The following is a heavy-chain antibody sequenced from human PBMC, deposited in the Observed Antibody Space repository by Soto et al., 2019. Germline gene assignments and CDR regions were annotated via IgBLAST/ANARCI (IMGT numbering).Heavy chain of an antibody. CDR3: ARARTNYYNTSDYDF. J-gene: IGHJ4*02. CDR2: INPNSGDT. CDR1: GGTFIGYY. V-gene: IGHV1-2*02. D-gene: IGHD3-22*01. Sequence: ASVKVSCKASGGTFIGYYMHWVRQAPGQGLEWMGWINPNSGDTNYAQKFQGRVTMTRDTSISTAYTELSRLRFDDTAVYYCARARTNYYNTSDYDFWGQGTLVTVSS.